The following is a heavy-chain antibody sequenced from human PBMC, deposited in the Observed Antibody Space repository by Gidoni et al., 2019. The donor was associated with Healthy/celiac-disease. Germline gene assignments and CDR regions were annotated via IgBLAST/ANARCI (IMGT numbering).Heavy chain of an antibody. J-gene: IGHJ2*01. CDR1: GGSISSYY. Sequence: QVQLQESGPGLVKPSATLSLTCTVSGGSISSYYWRCIRQPAGKGLEWIGRIYTSGSTNYTTSLKSRVTMAVDTSKNQFSRKLSSVTAADTAVYYCAREGGVRGVGVPAARLFWYFDLWGRGTLVTVSS. CDR3: AREGGVRGVGVPAARLFWYFDL. D-gene: IGHD2-2*01. CDR2: IYTSGST. V-gene: IGHV4-4*07.